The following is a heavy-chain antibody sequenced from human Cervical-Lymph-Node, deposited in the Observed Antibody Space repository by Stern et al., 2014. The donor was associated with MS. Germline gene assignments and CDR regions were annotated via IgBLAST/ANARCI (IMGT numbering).Heavy chain of an antibody. CDR3: ARKGGRYWYFDL. D-gene: IGHD3-16*01. CDR1: GGSMSSYY. V-gene: IGHV4-59*08. J-gene: IGHJ2*01. Sequence: VQLEESGPGLVKPSETLSLTCTVSGGSMSSYYWIWSRQPPGKGLEWIGYVYYDGSSKYNPSLKSRVTMSIDTSKTQFSLNLTSVTAADTAVYYCARKGGRYWYFDLWGRGTLVTVSS. CDR2: VYYDGSS.